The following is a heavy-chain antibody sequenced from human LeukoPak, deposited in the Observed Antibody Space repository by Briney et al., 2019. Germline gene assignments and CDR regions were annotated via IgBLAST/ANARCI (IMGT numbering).Heavy chain of an antibody. CDR1: GYSFITYW. CDR2: IYPGDSDT. CDR3: ARRSTYCTSTSCHFDY. Sequence: GESLKISCKGSGYSFITYWVGWVRQMPGEGLEWMGIIYPGDSDTRYSPSFQGQVTISADKSITTAYLQWSSLQASDTAMYYCARRSTYCTSTSCHFDYWGQGTLVTVSS. V-gene: IGHV5-51*01. J-gene: IGHJ4*02. D-gene: IGHD2-2*01.